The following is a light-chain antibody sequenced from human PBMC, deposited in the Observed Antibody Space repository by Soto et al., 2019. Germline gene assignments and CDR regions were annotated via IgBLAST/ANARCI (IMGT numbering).Light chain of an antibody. CDR1: QDIVSW. CDR3: QQSASFPLT. V-gene: IGKV1-12*01. CDR2: SAS. Sequence: DIPMTQSPSSVSASVGDRVTITCRATQDIVSWVAWYQQKPGTAPKLLIYSASSLQGGVPSRFSGSGSGTEFTLTSSGLPPEYFATYYCQQSASFPLTFGGGTKVE. J-gene: IGKJ4*01.